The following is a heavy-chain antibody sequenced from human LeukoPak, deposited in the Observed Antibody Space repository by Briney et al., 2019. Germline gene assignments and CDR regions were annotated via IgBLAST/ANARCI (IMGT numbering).Heavy chain of an antibody. V-gene: IGHV4-59*11. CDR1: GGSLSSQY. J-gene: IGHJ5*02. CDR2: IYYSGST. CDR3: ARDIISEYSKSHSHFDP. Sequence: SETLSLTCSVSGGSLSSQYWSWIRQPPGKGLEWIGYIYYSGSTSYNPSLKSRVTISVDTSKNQFSLRLTSVTAADTAVYYCARDIISEYSKSHSHFDPWGQGTLVTVSS. D-gene: IGHD5-12*01.